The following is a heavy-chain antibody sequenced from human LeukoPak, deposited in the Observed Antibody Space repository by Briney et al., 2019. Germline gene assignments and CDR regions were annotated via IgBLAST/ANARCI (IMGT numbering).Heavy chain of an antibody. Sequence: GGSLRLSCAASGFTVSSNYMSWVRQAPGKGLEWVSVIYSGGSTYYADSVKGRFTISRDNSKNTLYLQMNSLRAEDTAVYYCAKISGYSGSYHDAFDIWGQGTMVTVSS. V-gene: IGHV3-66*01. D-gene: IGHD1-26*01. CDR1: GFTVSSNY. CDR2: IYSGGST. J-gene: IGHJ3*02. CDR3: AKISGYSGSYHDAFDI.